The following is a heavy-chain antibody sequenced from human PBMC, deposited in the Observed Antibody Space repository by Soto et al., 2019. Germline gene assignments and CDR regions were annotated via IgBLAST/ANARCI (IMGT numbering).Heavy chain of an antibody. D-gene: IGHD5-12*01. CDR1: GGSISSYY. Sequence: SETLSLTCTVSGGSISSYYWSWIRQPPGKGLEWIGYIYYSGSTNYNPSLKSRVTISVDTSKNQFSLKLSSVTAAGTAVYYCARGEDGYNFFDYWGQGTLVTVSS. V-gene: IGHV4-59*01. CDR3: ARGEDGYNFFDY. J-gene: IGHJ4*02. CDR2: IYYSGST.